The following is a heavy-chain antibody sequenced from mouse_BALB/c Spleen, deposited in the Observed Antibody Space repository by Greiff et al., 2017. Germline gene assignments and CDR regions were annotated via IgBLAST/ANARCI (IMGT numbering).Heavy chain of an antibody. D-gene: IGHD1-2*01. J-gene: IGHJ3*01. CDR3: ARDRGLRPPWFAY. V-gene: IGHV2-9*02. CDR1: GFSLTSYG. CDR2: IWAGGST. Sequence: VQLVESGPGLVAPSQSLSITCTVSGFSLTSYGVHWVRQPPGKGLEWLGVIWAGGSTNYNSALMSRLSISKDNSKSQVFLKMNSLQTDDTAMYYCARDRGLRPPWFAYWGQETLVTVSA.